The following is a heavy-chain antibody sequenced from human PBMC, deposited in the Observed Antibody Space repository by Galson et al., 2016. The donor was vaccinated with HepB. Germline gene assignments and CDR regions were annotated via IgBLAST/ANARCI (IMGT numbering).Heavy chain of an antibody. J-gene: IGHJ6*02. CDR1: GFTFSSYA. CDR2: ISGSGGNT. CDR3: ARDFGEYYVSRGQAKYYSYGIDV. Sequence: SLRLSCAASGFTFSSYAMSWVRQAPGKGLEWVSGISGSGGNTYYADSVKGRFTISRDNSKNTLYVQMNSLRAEDTAVYYCARDFGEYYVSRGQAKYYSYGIDVWGQGTTVTVSS. V-gene: IGHV3-23*01. D-gene: IGHD3-10*01.